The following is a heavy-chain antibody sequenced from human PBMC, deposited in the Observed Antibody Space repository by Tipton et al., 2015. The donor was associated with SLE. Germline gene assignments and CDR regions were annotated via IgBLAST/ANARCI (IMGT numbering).Heavy chain of an antibody. V-gene: IGHV4-59*01. J-gene: IGHJ3*02. CDR3: GRGMGWGDAFDI. D-gene: IGHD7-27*01. Sequence: TLSLTCTVSGGSISSYYWSWIRQPPGKGLEWIGYIYYSGSTNYNPSLTSRVTISVDTSKNQFSLKLSSVPAADTAVYYCGRGMGWGDAFDIWGQGTMVTVSS. CDR2: IYYSGST. CDR1: GGSISSYY.